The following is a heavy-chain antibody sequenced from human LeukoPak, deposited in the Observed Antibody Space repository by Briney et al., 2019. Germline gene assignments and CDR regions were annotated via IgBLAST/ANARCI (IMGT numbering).Heavy chain of an antibody. V-gene: IGHV4-39*01. CDR1: GGSISSSSYY. CDR3: ARRSSGWDHFDY. D-gene: IGHD6-19*01. J-gene: IGHJ4*02. Sequence: PSETLSLTCTVSGGSISSSSYYWGWIRQPPGKGLEWIGSIYYSGSTYYNPSLKSRVTISVDTSKNQFSLKLSSVTAADTAVYYCARRSSGWDHFDYWGQGTQVTLSS. CDR2: IYYSGST.